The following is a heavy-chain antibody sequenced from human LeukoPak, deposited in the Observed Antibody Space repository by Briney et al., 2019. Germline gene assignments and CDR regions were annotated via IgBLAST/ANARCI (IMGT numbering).Heavy chain of an antibody. CDR3: ARKGSGYDSNSFDY. CDR1: GYTFTSHD. J-gene: IGHJ4*02. V-gene: IGHV1-2*06. CDR2: VNPNSGGT. Sequence: GASVKVSCKASGYTFTSHDFNWVRQATGQGLEWMGRVNPNSGGTNYAQKFQGRVTMTRDTSTSTAYMELSRLRSDDTAVYYCARKGSGYDSNSFDYWGQGTLVTVSP. D-gene: IGHD5-12*01.